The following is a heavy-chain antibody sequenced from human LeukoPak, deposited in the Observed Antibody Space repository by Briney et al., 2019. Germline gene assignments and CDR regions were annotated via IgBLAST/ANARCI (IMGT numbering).Heavy chain of an antibody. V-gene: IGHV3-7*01. CDR3: AREVWGPEY. Sequence: GDSLRLTCAASGFTFTKYWMTWVRQAPGKGLEWVGNIKQDGSDKNYMDSVKGRFTISRDNTKNSVYLQMSSLRAEDTAVYYCAREVWGPEYWGQGTLVTVSS. J-gene: IGHJ4*02. CDR1: GFTFTKYW. D-gene: IGHD1-14*01. CDR2: IKQDGSDK.